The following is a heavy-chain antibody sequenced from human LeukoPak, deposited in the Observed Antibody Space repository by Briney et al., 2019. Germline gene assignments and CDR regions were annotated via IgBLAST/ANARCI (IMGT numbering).Heavy chain of an antibody. CDR1: GFTFSNYW. J-gene: IGHJ4*02. CDR3: ARDQGHYYDSSGYYYFDY. Sequence: GGSLRLSCAASGFTFSNYWMHWVRQAPGKGLMWASRINGSDSSTVYANSVKGRFTISRDNAKNTLYLQMNSLRAEDTAVYYCARDQGHYYDSSGYYYFDYWGQGTLVTVSS. V-gene: IGHV3-74*01. D-gene: IGHD3-22*01. CDR2: INGSDSST.